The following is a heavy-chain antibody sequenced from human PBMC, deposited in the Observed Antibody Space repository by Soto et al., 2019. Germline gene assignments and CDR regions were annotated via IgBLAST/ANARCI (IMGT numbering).Heavy chain of an antibody. V-gene: IGHV1-69*06. CDR2: IIPMFGTP. Sequence: QVQLVQSGAEVRKPGSSVKVSCKVSGGTFSSYAISWVRQAPGQGLEWMGGIIPMFGTPNYAQKFQGRVTITADKSTNTAYMELDSLNSEDTAVYYCAGAAGYHYDSWGYQFWYFDLLGRGTLVTVSS. CDR3: AGAAGYHYDSWGYQFWYFDL. J-gene: IGHJ2*01. CDR1: GGTFSSYA. D-gene: IGHD3-22*01.